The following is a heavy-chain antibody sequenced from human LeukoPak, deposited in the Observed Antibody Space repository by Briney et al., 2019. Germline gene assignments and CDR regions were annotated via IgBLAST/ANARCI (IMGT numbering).Heavy chain of an antibody. J-gene: IGHJ6*02. CDR3: AGTKVYYYYGMDV. CDR2: IYHSGST. V-gene: IGHV4-30-2*01. D-gene: IGHD4-17*01. Sequence: SETLSLTCAVSGGSISSGGYSWSWIRQPLGKGLEWIGYIYHSGSTYYNPSLKSRVTISVDRSKNQFSLKLSSVTAADTAVYYCAGTKVYYYYGMDVWGQGTTVTVSS. CDR1: GGSISSGGYS.